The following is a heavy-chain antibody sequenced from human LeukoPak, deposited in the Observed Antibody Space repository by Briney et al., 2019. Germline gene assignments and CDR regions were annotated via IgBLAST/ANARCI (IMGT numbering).Heavy chain of an antibody. V-gene: IGHV1-24*01. J-gene: IGHJ4*02. CDR2: FDPEDGET. CDR3: AVGSISFGDY. D-gene: IGHD3-16*01. Sequence: GASVNVSCKVSGYTLTALSMHWVRQAPVKGLEWMGSFDPEDGETIYAQKFQGRVTMTEDTSTDTAFMELNSLRSEDTAIYYGAVGSISFGDYWGQGTLVTASS. CDR1: GYTLTALS.